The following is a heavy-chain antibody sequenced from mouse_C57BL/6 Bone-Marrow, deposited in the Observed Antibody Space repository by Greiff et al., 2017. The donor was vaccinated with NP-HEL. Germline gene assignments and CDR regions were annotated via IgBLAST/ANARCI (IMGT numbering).Heavy chain of an antibody. V-gene: IGHV7-3*01. Sequence: EVMLVESGGGLVQPGGSLSLSCAASGFTFTDYYMSWVRQPPGKALEWLGFIRNKANGYTTEYSASVKGRFTISRDNSQSILYLQMTALRAEDSATYYCARSIYYDYADYPFYAMDYWGQGTSVTVSS. D-gene: IGHD2-4*01. J-gene: IGHJ4*01. CDR1: GFTFTDYY. CDR3: ARSIYYDYADYPFYAMDY. CDR2: IRNKANGYTT.